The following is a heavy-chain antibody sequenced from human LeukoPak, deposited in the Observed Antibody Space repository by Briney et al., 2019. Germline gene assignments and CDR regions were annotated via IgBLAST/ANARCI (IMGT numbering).Heavy chain of an antibody. V-gene: IGHV3-48*03. J-gene: IGHJ4*02. Sequence: PGGSLILSCAASGFTFSSYEMNWVRQAPGKGLEWVSYISSSGSTIYYADSVKGRFTISRDNAKNSLYLQMNSLRAEDTAVYYCARGPTAHYCSGGSCYPDYWGQGTLVTVSS. CDR2: ISSSGSTI. CDR1: GFTFSSYE. CDR3: ARGPTAHYCSGGSCYPDY. D-gene: IGHD2-15*01.